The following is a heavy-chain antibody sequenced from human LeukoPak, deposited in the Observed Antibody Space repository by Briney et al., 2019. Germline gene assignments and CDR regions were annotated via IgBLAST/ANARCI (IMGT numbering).Heavy chain of an antibody. CDR3: AGGRGTSCYLY. D-gene: IGHD2-2*01. Sequence: GGSLRLSCAASGFTFSSYSMNWVRQAPGKGLEWVSSIGSSSSYIYYAGSVKGRFTISRDNAKNSLYLQMNSLRAEDTAVYYCAGGRGTSCYLYWGQGTLVTVSS. CDR1: GFTFSSYS. CDR2: IGSSSSYI. J-gene: IGHJ4*02. V-gene: IGHV3-21*01.